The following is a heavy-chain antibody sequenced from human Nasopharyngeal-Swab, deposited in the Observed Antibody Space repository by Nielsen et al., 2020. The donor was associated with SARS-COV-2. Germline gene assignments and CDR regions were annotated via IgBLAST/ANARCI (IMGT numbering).Heavy chain of an antibody. J-gene: IGHJ4*02. CDR3: ARDRGDY. CDR1: GYTFIAYH. CDR2: MNPNSGDT. V-gene: IGHV1-2*02. Sequence: ASVKVSCKVSGYTFIAYHLHWVRQAPGQGLEWMGWMNPNSGDTSYAPKFQGRVTMTRDTSINTAYLELNSLRFDDTAVYYCARDRGDYWGQGTLVTVSS.